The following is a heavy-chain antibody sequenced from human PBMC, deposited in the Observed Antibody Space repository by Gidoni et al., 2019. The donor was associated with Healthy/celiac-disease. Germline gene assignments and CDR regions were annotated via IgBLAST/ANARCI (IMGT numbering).Heavy chain of an antibody. D-gene: IGHD2-21*01. V-gene: IGHV3-15*01. Sequence: EVQLVEPGGGLVKPGGSLRLSCAASGFTFSNAWMSWVRQAPGKGLEWVGRIKSKTDGGTTDYAAPVKGRFTISRDDSKNTLYLQMNSLKTEDTAVYYCTTDYCGGDCRIPEYFQHWGQGTLVTVSS. CDR2: IKSKTDGGTT. CDR3: TTDYCGGDCRIPEYFQH. CDR1: GFTFSNAW. J-gene: IGHJ1*01.